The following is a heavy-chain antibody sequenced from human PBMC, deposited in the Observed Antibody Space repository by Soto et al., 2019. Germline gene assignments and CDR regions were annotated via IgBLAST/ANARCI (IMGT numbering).Heavy chain of an antibody. CDR1: GFSFRTYG. V-gene: IGHV3-30*18. Sequence: QVQLVESGGGVVQPGTSLRLSCAASGFSFRTYGMHWVRQAPGKGLEWVALISYDGSNKYYADFVKGRFTISRDNSKNTLFLQLNSLIPDDTAFYYCVKHDFGEPHSWGQGTLVTVSS. CDR3: VKHDFGEPHS. J-gene: IGHJ4*02. D-gene: IGHD4-17*01. CDR2: ISYDGSNK.